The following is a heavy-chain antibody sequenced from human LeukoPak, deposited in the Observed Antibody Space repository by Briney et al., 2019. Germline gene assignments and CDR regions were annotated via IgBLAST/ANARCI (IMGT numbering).Heavy chain of an antibody. CDR2: IYSGGST. Sequence: GGSLRLSCAASGFTVSSNYMSWVRQAPGKGLEWVSVIYSGGSTYYADSVKGRFTISRDNSKNTLYLQMNSLRAEDTAVYYCAKDYDILTGYCFDYWGQGTLVTVSS. J-gene: IGHJ4*02. CDR3: AKDYDILTGYCFDY. V-gene: IGHV3-53*01. D-gene: IGHD3-9*01. CDR1: GFTVSSNY.